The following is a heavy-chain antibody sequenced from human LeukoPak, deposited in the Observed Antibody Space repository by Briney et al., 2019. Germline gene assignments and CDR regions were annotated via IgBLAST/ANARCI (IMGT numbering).Heavy chain of an antibody. Sequence: SETLSLTCAVYGGSFSGYYWRWIRQPPGKGLEWIGYIYYSGSTNYNPSLKSRVTISVDTSKNQFSLKLSSVTAADTAVYYCARRANSGFDAFDIWGQGTMVTVSS. J-gene: IGHJ3*02. CDR1: GGSFSGYY. CDR3: ARRANSGFDAFDI. D-gene: IGHD3-22*01. CDR2: IYYSGST. V-gene: IGHV4-59*01.